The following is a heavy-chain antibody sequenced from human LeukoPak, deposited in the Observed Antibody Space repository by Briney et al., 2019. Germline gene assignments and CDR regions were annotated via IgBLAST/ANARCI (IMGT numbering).Heavy chain of an antibody. J-gene: IGHJ4*02. D-gene: IGHD6-13*01. V-gene: IGHV3-53*01. CDR2: IYSGGST. Sequence: GGSLRLSCAASGFTVSSNYMSWVRQAPGKGLEWASVIYSGGSTYYADSVKGRFTISRDNSKNTLYLQMNSLRAEDTAVYYCARGIAAAGTWEYYFDYWGQGTLVTVSS. CDR3: ARGIAAAGTWEYYFDY. CDR1: GFTVSSNY.